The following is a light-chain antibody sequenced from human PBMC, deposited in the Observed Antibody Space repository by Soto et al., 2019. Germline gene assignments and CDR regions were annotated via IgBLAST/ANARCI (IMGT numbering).Light chain of an antibody. Sequence: EIVLTQSPATLSLSPGESATLSCKASQSVRTFLAWYQQKPGQTPRLLIYDASKRATGIPARFSGSGSGTDFTFTISSLEPEDFAVYYCQQRSNWPPALSFGGGTKVEI. V-gene: IGKV3-11*01. J-gene: IGKJ4*01. CDR3: QQRSNWPPALS. CDR1: QSVRTF. CDR2: DAS.